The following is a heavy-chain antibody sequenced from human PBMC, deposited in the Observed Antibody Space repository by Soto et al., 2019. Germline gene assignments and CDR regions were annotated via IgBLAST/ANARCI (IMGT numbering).Heavy chain of an antibody. CDR2: ISPSGGRT. J-gene: IGHJ4*02. Sequence: GWSLRLSCAASGFAFSREAMSWVRQAPGKGLEWVSAISPSGGRTYYADSVKGRFSISRDTSKNTLYLQMNTLRAEDTAIYYCAKDQKPGYSDEWAVGYYFHSWGQGTLVTVSS. CDR3: AKDQKPGYSDEWAVGYYFHS. D-gene: IGHD5-12*01. V-gene: IGHV3-23*01. CDR1: GFAFSREA.